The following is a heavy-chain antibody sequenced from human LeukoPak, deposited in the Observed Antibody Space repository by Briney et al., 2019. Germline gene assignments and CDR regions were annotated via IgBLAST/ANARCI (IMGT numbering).Heavy chain of an antibody. CDR2: INPNSGGT. V-gene: IGHV1-2*02. D-gene: IGHD2-15*01. CDR3: ARGEGCSGGSCQYYFDY. J-gene: IGHJ4*02. CDR1: GYTFTGYY. Sequence: ASVKVSCKASGYTFTGYYMHWVRQAPGQGLEWMGWINPNSGGTNYAQKFQGRVTITRNTSISTAYMELSSLRSEDTAVYYCARGEGCSGGSCQYYFDYWGQGTLVTVSS.